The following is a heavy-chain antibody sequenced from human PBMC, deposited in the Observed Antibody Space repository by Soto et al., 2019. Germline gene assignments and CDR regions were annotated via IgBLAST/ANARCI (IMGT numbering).Heavy chain of an antibody. J-gene: IGHJ4*02. CDR2: ISSSGSTI. Sequence: ESGGGLVKPGGSLRLSCAASGFTFSDYYMSWIRQAPGKGLEWVSYISSSGSTIYYADSVKGRFTISRDNAKNSLYLQMNSLRAEDTAVYYCARVGVVVAATLFSLCQYYFDYWGQGTLVTVSS. D-gene: IGHD2-15*01. V-gene: IGHV3-11*01. CDR1: GFTFSDYY. CDR3: ARVGVVVAATLFSLCQYYFDY.